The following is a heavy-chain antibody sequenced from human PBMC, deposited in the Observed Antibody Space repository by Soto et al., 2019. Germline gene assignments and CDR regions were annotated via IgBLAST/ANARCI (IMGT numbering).Heavy chain of an antibody. D-gene: IGHD3-22*01. Sequence: SETLSLTCAVYGGSLGDYYWNWIRQTPGRGLEWIGEIHHSGTTNYSPSLKSRVTIRVDTSKNQVSLKLISVTAADTAVYYCAGGGSIVVATRRLMDVWGKGTTVTVSS. V-gene: IGHV4-34*01. J-gene: IGHJ6*03. CDR1: GGSLGDYY. CDR2: IHHSGTT. CDR3: AGGGSIVVATRRLMDV.